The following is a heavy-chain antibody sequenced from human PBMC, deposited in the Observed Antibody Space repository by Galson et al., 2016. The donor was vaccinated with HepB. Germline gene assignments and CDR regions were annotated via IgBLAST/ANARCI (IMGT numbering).Heavy chain of an antibody. CDR1: GLTFSSCA. J-gene: IGHJ6*02. CDR2: VSGSGTNT. CDR3: AKEGTIFGAVPYGMDV. V-gene: IGHV3-23*01. D-gene: IGHD3-3*01. Sequence: SLRLSCAASGLTFSSCAMYWVRQAPGKGLEWVSAVSGSGTNTYHANSVKGRFTVSRDNSKNTLYLQMNSLRAEDTAVYYCAKEGTIFGAVPYGMDVWGQGTTVTVSS.